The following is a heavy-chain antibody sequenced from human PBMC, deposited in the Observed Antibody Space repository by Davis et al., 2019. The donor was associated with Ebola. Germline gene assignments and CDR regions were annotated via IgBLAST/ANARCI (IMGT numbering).Heavy chain of an antibody. CDR3: ARGRNGGWDFDY. V-gene: IGHV1-18*01. CDR2: ISPYNGHT. D-gene: IGHD6-19*01. Sequence: ASVKVSCKASGYTFTSYGISWVRQAPGQGLEWMAWISPYNGHTNYAQKFQGRLTFTTDTSRSTAYMELRSLTSDDTAEYFCARGRNGGWDFDYWGQGTLVTVSS. CDR1: GYTFTSYG. J-gene: IGHJ4*02.